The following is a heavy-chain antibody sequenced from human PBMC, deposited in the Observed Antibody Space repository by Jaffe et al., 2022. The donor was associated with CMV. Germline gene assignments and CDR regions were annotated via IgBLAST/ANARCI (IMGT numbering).Heavy chain of an antibody. CDR2: ISSSSSYT. V-gene: IGHV3-11*06. Sequence: QVQLVESGGGLVKPGGSLRLSCAASGFTFSDYYMSWIRQAPGKGLEWVSYISSSSSYTNYADSVKGRFTISRDNAKNSLYLQMNSLRAEDTAVYYCARVGSSGWSTGWSPFDYWGQGTLVTVSS. CDR3: ARVGSSGWSTGWSPFDY. CDR1: GFTFSDYY. J-gene: IGHJ4*02. D-gene: IGHD6-19*01.